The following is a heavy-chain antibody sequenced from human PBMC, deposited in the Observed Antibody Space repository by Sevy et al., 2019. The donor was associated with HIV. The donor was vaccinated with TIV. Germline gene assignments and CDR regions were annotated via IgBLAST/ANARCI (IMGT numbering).Heavy chain of an antibody. V-gene: IGHV3-23*01. CDR3: ATAKGAYYDPYYFDY. Sequence: GGSLRLSCAASGFTFNSDAMSWGRQAPRKGLEWVSAISGSAGSTYYADSVRGRFTISRDNSKNKLYLQVNSLRAEDTAVYFCATAKGAYYDPYYFDYWGQGTLVTVSS. J-gene: IGHJ4*02. CDR1: GFTFNSDA. CDR2: ISGSAGST. D-gene: IGHD3-22*01.